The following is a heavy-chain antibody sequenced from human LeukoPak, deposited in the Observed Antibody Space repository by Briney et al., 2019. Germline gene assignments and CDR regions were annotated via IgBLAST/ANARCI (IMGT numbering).Heavy chain of an antibody. Sequence: GGSLRLSCAASGFTFSDYAMHWVRQAPGKGLEYVSAISTDGRGTYYANSVKGRFTISRDNSKNTLYLQMASLRVEDMAVYYCATYFDGSYGYWGQGTLVTVSS. CDR2: ISTDGRGT. D-gene: IGHD2/OR15-2a*01. J-gene: IGHJ4*02. V-gene: IGHV3-64*01. CDR1: GFTFSDYA. CDR3: ATYFDGSYGY.